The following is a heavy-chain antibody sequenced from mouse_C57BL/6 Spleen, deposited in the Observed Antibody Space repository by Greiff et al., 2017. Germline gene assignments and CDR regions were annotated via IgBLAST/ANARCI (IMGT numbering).Heavy chain of an antibody. V-gene: IGHV1-54*01. D-gene: IGHD2-2*01. CDR2: INPGSGGT. Sequence: QVQLQQSGAELVRPGTSVKVSCKASGYAFTNYLIEWVKQRPGQGLEWIGVINPGSGGTNYNEKFMGKATLTADKSSSTAYMQLSSLTSEDSAVYFCARSTMVTTRNFDYWGQGTTLTVSS. CDR3: ARSTMVTTRNFDY. J-gene: IGHJ2*01. CDR1: GYAFTNYL.